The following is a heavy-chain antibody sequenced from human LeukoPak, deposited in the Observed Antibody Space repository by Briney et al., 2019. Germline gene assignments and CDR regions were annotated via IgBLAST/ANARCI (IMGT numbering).Heavy chain of an antibody. CDR1: GDSVSSNSAA. D-gene: IGHD3-10*01. V-gene: IGHV6-1*01. J-gene: IGHJ6*02. Sequence: SQTLSLTCAISGDSVSSNSAAWNWIRHSPSRGLEWLGRTYYRSKWYNDYAVSVKSRITINPDTSKNQFSLQLNSVTPEDTAVYYCARAYYYGSGSYQPSLYYGMDVWGQGTTVTVSS. CDR2: TYYRSKWYN. CDR3: ARAYYYGSGSYQPSLYYGMDV.